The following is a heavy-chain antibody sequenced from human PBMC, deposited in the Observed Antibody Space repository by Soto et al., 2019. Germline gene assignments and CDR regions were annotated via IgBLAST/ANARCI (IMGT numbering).Heavy chain of an antibody. Sequence: PGGSLRLSCAASGFTFVDYAMHWVRQAPGKGLEWVSGISWNSGSIGYADSVKGRFTISRDNAKNSLYLQMNSLRAEDTALYYCAKDIADYYYYYMDVWGKGTTVTAP. CDR2: ISWNSGSI. CDR3: AKDIADYYYYYMDV. V-gene: IGHV3-9*01. J-gene: IGHJ6*03. CDR1: GFTFVDYA.